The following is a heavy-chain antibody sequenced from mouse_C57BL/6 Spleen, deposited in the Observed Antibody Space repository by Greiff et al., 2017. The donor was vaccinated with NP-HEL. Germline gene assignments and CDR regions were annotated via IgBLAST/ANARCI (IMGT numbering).Heavy chain of an antibody. V-gene: IGHV1-52*01. CDR3: AKGSLYGSNWYFDV. D-gene: IGHD1-1*01. CDR1: GYTFTSYW. J-gene: IGHJ1*03. CDR2: IDPSDSET. Sequence: QVQLQQPGAELVRPGSSVKLSCKASGYTFTSYWMHWVKQRPIQGLEWIGNIDPSDSETHYNQKFKDKATLTVDKSSSTAYMQLSSLTSEDSAVYYCAKGSLYGSNWYFDVWGTGTTVTVSS.